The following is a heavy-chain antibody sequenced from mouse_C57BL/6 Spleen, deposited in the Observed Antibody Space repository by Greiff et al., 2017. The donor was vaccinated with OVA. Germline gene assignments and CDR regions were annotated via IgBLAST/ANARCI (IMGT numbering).Heavy chain of an antibody. D-gene: IGHD4-1*02. CDR2: ITPSSGYT. CDR1: GYTFTSSW. Sequence: QVQLQQSGAELAKPGASVKLSCKASGYTFTSSWMHWVKQRPGQGLEWIGYITPSSGYTKYNQKFKDKATLTADKSSSTAYMQLSSLTYEDSAVYYCATTGVYWYFDVWGTGTTVTVSS. CDR3: ATTGVYWYFDV. J-gene: IGHJ1*03. V-gene: IGHV1-7*01.